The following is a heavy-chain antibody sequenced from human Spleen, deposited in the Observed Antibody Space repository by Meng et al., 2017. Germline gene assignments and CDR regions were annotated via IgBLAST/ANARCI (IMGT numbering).Heavy chain of an antibody. J-gene: IGHJ4*02. CDR3: ARCGALAYFDY. CDR2: INPRGGST. V-gene: IGHV1-2*02. CDR1: GDTFIAYY. D-gene: IGHD1-26*01. Sequence: ASVKVSCKVSGDTFIAYYINWVRQAPGQGVEWMGWINPRGGSTRYSQKFQSRVTMTRDTSVNTAYMELTSLRSDDTAVYYCARCGALAYFDYWGQGTLVTVSS.